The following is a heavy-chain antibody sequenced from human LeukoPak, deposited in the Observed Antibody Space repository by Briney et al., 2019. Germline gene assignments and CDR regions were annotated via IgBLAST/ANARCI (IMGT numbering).Heavy chain of an antibody. D-gene: IGHD3-3*01. CDR1: GFTFSSYS. J-gene: IGHJ4*02. CDR2: ISSSSSTI. Sequence: GGSLRLSCAASGFTFSSYSMNWVRQAPGKGLEWVSYISSSSSTIYYADSVKGRFTISRDNAKNSLYLQMNSLRAEDTAVYYCARDNVREQLRFLEWLRLYYFDYWGQGTLVTVSS. CDR3: ARDNVREQLRFLEWLRLYYFDY. V-gene: IGHV3-48*01.